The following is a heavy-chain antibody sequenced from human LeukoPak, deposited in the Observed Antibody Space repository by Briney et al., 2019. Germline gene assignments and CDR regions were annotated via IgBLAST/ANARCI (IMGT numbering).Heavy chain of an antibody. Sequence: GGSLRLSCVASGSTFSSYWMSWVRQAPGKGLEWVANINQHGSEKYYVDSVKGRFTISRDNAKNSLFLQMNSLRAEDTAVYYCARAGSSSFDYWGQGTLVTVSS. V-gene: IGHV3-7*01. CDR2: INQHGSEK. CDR1: GSTFSSYW. J-gene: IGHJ4*02. CDR3: ARAGSSSFDY.